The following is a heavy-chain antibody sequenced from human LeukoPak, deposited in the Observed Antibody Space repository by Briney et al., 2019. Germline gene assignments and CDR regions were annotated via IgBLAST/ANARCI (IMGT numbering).Heavy chain of an antibody. CDR2: INWNGGST. Sequence: GGSLRLSCAASGFTFSTYEINWVRQAPGKGLEWVSGINWNGGSTGYADSVKGRFTISRDNAKNSLYLQMNSLRAEDTALYYCARATHYYESSGYDYWGQGTLVTVSS. V-gene: IGHV3-20*04. J-gene: IGHJ4*02. CDR3: ARATHYYESSGYDY. CDR1: GFTFSTYE. D-gene: IGHD3-22*01.